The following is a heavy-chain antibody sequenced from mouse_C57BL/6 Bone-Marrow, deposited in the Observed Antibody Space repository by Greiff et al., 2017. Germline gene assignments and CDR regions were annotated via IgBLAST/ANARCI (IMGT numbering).Heavy chain of an antibody. CDR2: ISDGGSYT. J-gene: IGHJ4*01. Sequence: EVQLVESGGGLVKPGGSLKLSCAASGFTFSSYAMSWVRQTPEKRLEWVATISDGGSYTYYPDNVKGRFTISRDNAKNNLYLQMSHLKSEDTAMYYCARDSPYDGYPLYAMDYWGQGTSVTVSS. CDR1: GFTFSSYA. V-gene: IGHV5-4*01. D-gene: IGHD2-3*01. CDR3: ARDSPYDGYPLYAMDY.